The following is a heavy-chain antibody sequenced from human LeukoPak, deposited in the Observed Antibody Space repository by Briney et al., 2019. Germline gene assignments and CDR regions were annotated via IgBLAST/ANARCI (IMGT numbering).Heavy chain of an antibody. CDR2: IYTSGST. Sequence: SETLSLTCTVSGGSISSYYWSWIRQPAGKGLEWIGRIYTSGSTNYNPSLKSRVTMSVDTSKNQFSLKLSSVTAADTAVYYCAREHRYCTNGVCSGGMDVWGQGTTVTVSS. D-gene: IGHD2-8*01. V-gene: IGHV4-4*07. CDR1: GGSISSYY. CDR3: AREHRYCTNGVCSGGMDV. J-gene: IGHJ6*02.